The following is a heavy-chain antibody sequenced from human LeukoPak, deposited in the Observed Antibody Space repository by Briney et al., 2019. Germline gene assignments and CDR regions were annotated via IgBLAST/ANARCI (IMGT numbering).Heavy chain of an antibody. CDR2: INVVNGNT. V-gene: IGHV1-3*01. CDR3: ARAVRMGRANDAFDI. D-gene: IGHD4/OR15-4a*01. CDR1: GYTFTTYA. J-gene: IGHJ3*02. Sequence: GASVKVSCKASGYTFTTYAMHWVRQAPGQRLEWMGWINVVNGNTKYSQKFQGRVTITRDTSASTAYMELTSLRSEDTAVYYCARAVRMGRANDAFDIWGQGTMVTVSS.